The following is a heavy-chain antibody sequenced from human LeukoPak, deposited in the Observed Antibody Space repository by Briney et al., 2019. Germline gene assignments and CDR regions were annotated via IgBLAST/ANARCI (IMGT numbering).Heavy chain of an antibody. J-gene: IGHJ4*02. D-gene: IGHD4-17*01. CDR2: IYYSGST. CDR3: ARAHLDYGTYDY. Sequence: RASETLSLTCTVSGGSISSGGYYWSWIRQHPGKGLEWIGYIYYSGSTYYNPSLKSRVTISVDTSKNQFSLKLSSVTAADTAVYYCARAHLDYGTYDYWGQGTLVTASS. V-gene: IGHV4-31*03. CDR1: GGSISSGGYY.